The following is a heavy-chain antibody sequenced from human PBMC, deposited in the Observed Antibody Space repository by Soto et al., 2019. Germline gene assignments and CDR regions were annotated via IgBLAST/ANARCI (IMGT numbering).Heavy chain of an antibody. CDR3: AKDPPPFVGYFDWLYRYYYYGMDV. Sequence: QVQLVESGGGVVQPGRSLRLSCAASGFTFSSYGMHWVRQAPGKGLEWVAVISYDGSNKYYADSVKGRFTISRDNSKNKLYLQMNSLRAEDTAVYYCAKDPPPFVGYFDWLYRYYYYGMDVWGQGTTVTVSS. CDR1: GFTFSSYG. J-gene: IGHJ6*02. CDR2: ISYDGSNK. V-gene: IGHV3-30*18. D-gene: IGHD3-9*01.